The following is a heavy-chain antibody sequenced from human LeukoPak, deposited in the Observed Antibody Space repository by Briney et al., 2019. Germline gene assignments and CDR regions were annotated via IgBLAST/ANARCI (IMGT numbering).Heavy chain of an antibody. Sequence: SETLSLTCAVSGGSISSSNWWNWVRQPPGKGLEWIASIYHSGSTYYSPSLKSRVTISVDTSKNQFSLNLSSVTAADTAVYYCAREDYYDSSGYYLDYWGQGTLVTVSS. CDR2: IYHSGST. V-gene: IGHV4-4*02. CDR1: GGSISSSNW. D-gene: IGHD3-22*01. CDR3: AREDYYDSSGYYLDY. J-gene: IGHJ4*02.